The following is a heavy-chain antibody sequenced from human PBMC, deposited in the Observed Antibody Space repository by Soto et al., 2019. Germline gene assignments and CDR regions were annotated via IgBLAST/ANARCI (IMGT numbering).Heavy chain of an antibody. J-gene: IGHJ4*02. CDR3: ATESGSTYGYFDH. Sequence: SETLSLTCTVSGGSVTSDEDYWTWIRQSPGKGLEWIGYISNSGSTGYNPSLKTRLSMSVDRSKNQFTLRLTSVTAADTAAYFCATESGSTYGYFDHWGQGTQVTVSS. D-gene: IGHD5-18*01. V-gene: IGHV4-30-4*01. CDR1: GGSVTSDEDY. CDR2: ISNSGST.